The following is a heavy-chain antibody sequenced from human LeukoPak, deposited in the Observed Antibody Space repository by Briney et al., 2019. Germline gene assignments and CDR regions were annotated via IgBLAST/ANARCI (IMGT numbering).Heavy chain of an antibody. CDR1: GFTFSSHG. D-gene: IGHD5-24*01. J-gene: IGHJ4*02. Sequence: GGSLRLSCVASGFTFSSHGMNWVRQAPGKGLEWVSGIIPSGHTTYYADSVRGRFTISRDNSRNTVYLQMNSLRAEDTAVYYCAKDDRWLQFCCWGQGTLFTVSA. CDR3: AKDDRWLQFCC. CDR2: IIPSGHTT. V-gene: IGHV3-23*01.